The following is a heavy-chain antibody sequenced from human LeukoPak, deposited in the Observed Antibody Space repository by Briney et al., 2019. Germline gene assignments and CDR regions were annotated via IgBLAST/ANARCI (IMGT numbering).Heavy chain of an antibody. CDR2: INPSGGST. V-gene: IGHV1-46*01. Sequence: GASVKVSCKASGYTFTSYYMHWVRQAPGQGLEWMGIINPSGGSTSYAQKFQGRVTMTRDTSTSTVYMELSSLRSEDTAVYYCARDYYGSGSYPTGWFDPWGQGTLVTVSS. D-gene: IGHD3-10*01. CDR1: GYTFTSYY. J-gene: IGHJ5*02. CDR3: ARDYYGSGSYPTGWFDP.